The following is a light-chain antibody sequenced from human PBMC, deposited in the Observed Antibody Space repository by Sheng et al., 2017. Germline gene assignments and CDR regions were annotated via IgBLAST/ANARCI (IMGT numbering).Light chain of an antibody. CDR2: KDT. Sequence: SYKVTQPPSLSVSPGQTASITCSGDKLGQKYASWFQQKSGHSPVLVIYKDTQRPSGIPERFSGSNSGNTATLTISGTQATDEADYFCQAWDSTIPVFGGGTKLTVL. V-gene: IGLV3-1*01. J-gene: IGLJ2*01. CDR1: KLGQKY. CDR3: QAWDSTIPV.